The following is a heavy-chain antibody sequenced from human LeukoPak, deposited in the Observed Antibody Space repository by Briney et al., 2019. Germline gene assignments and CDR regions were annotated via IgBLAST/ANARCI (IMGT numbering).Heavy chain of an antibody. V-gene: IGHV3-23*01. CDR3: AKRPSHYYDSSGYYRYFDY. D-gene: IGHD3-22*01. CDR1: GFTFSTFA. CDR2: IFPSGGEI. J-gene: IGHJ4*02. Sequence: GGSLRLSCAASGFTFSTFAMVWVRQPPGKGLEWVSSIFPSGGEIHYADSVRGRFTISRDNSKSTLSLQMNSLRAEDTAVYYCAKRPSHYYDSSGYYRYFDYWGQGTLVTVSS.